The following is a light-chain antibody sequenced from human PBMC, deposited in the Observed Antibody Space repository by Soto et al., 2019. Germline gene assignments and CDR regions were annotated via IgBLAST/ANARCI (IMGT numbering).Light chain of an antibody. CDR3: QQGDIWPWT. V-gene: IGKV1-8*01. CDR2: GAS. Sequence: AIRMTQSPSSVSASRGDRVTIACRASQGISTYLAWFQQKPGRAPKLLIYGASSLQSGVPGRFTGSGSGTDFTLTISDVQSEDFATYYCQQGDIWPWTFGQGTKGEMK. CDR1: QGISTY. J-gene: IGKJ1*01.